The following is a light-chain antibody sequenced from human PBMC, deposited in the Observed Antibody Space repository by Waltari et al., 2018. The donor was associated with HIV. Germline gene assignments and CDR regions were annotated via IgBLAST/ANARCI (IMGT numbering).Light chain of an antibody. CDR1: PLNTQAEA. CDR2: RNS. J-gene: IGLJ3*02. CDR3: VSYDSRLDERL. V-gene: IGLV1-47*01. Sequence: QCVLTQPPSVSGTPGQTVTIPCSGSPLNTQAEALYLYPQLPGTAPKLSIYRNSKRPLGVSDRFSCSKSGASASLVISGLRSEDEAHYYCVSYDSRLDERLFGGGTKLTVL.